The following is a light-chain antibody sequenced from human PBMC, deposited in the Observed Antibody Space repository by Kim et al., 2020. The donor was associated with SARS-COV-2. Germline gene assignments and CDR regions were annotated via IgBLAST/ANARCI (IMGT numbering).Light chain of an antibody. J-gene: IGLJ3*02. V-gene: IGLV1-44*01. CDR3: AVWNDILSSPV. CDR2: AED. CDR1: GSNIRKNT. Sequence: GQRVSSSCSESGSNIRKNTVTWFRQCPGTAPKLLISAEDQRPSGIAYRLAGSKAGTSASLVISGLQSEDEADYYCAVWNDILSSPVFGGGTQLTVL.